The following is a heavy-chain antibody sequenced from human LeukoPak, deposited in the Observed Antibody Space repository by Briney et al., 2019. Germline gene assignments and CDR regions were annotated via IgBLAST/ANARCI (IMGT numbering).Heavy chain of an antibody. CDR3: ARRRDYSGSYDFDY. CDR1: GGSFSGYY. Sequence: PSETLSLTCAVYGGSFSGYYWSWIRQPPGKGLEWIGEINHSGSTNYNPSLKSRVTISVDTSKNQFSLKLSSVTAADTAVYYCARRRDYSGSYDFDYWGQGTLVTVSS. J-gene: IGHJ4*02. CDR2: INHSGST. V-gene: IGHV4-34*01. D-gene: IGHD1-26*01.